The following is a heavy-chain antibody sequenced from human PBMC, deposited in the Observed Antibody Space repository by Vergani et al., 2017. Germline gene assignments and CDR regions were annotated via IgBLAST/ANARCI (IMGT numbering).Heavy chain of an antibody. D-gene: IGHD3-9*01. V-gene: IGHV3-23*01. CDR1: GFTFSSYA. J-gene: IGHJ3*02. Sequence: EVQLLESGGGLVQPGGSLRLSCAASGFTFSSYAMSWVRQAPGKGLEWVSAISGSGGSTYYADSVKGRFTISRDNSKNTLYLQMNSLRAEDTAVYYCAKDFKGHFDWLLDAFDIWGQGTMVTVSS. CDR2: ISGSGGST. CDR3: AKDFKGHFDWLLDAFDI.